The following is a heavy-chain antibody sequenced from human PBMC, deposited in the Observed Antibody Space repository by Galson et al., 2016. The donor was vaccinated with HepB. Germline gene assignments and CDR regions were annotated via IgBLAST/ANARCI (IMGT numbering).Heavy chain of an antibody. Sequence: SLRLSCAASGFTFSSYGIHWVRQAPGKGLEWVAVIWYDGSHQYYGDSVKGRFTISRDNSKNTLYLQMNSLRAEDTAVYYCAKEGRQYGDYDFDHWGQGTLVTVSS. V-gene: IGHV3-33*06. CDR3: AKEGRQYGDYDFDH. J-gene: IGHJ4*02. CDR1: GFTFSSYG. CDR2: IWYDGSHQ. D-gene: IGHD4-17*01.